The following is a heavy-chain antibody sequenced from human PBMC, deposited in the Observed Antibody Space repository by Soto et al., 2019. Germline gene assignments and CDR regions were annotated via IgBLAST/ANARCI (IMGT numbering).Heavy chain of an antibody. CDR2: ISAYNGNT. CDR1: GYTFTSYG. J-gene: IGHJ6*02. V-gene: IGHV1-18*01. Sequence: ASVKVSCKASGYTFTSYGISWVRQAPGQGLEWMGWISAYNGNTNYAQKLQGRVTMTTDTSTSTAYMELGSLRSDDTAVYYCARDYNYGGIAAAGTGRRYYYGMDVWGQGTTVTVSS. D-gene: IGHD6-13*01. CDR3: ARDYNYGGIAAAGTGRRYYYGMDV.